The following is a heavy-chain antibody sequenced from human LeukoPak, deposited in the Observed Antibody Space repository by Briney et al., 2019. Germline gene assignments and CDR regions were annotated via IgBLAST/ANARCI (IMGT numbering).Heavy chain of an antibody. CDR1: GFTVSNNY. J-gene: IGHJ4*02. V-gene: IGHV3-53*01. Sequence: GGSVRLSCAASGFTVSNNYMSWVRQAPGKGLEWVSIIYSGGSTYYADSVKGRFTISSDNSKNTLHLQMKSLRADDTAVYYCASRDLGYWGQGTLVTVSS. CDR2: IYSGGST. CDR3: ASRDLGY.